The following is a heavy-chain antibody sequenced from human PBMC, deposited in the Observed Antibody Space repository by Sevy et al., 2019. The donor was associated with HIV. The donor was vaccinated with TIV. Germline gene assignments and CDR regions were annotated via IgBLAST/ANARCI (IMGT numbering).Heavy chain of an antibody. J-gene: IGHJ3*02. CDR2: IFGSGGTT. Sequence: GGSLRLSCAASGITFKNYAMNWVRQAPGKGLNWVSSIFGSGGTTYYADSVKGRFTISRDNSKNTLYLQMNSLRAEDTAVYSCAKDYYDGSGYYPQGAFDIWGQGTMVTVSS. D-gene: IGHD3-22*01. V-gene: IGHV3-23*01. CDR1: GITFKNYA. CDR3: AKDYYDGSGYYPQGAFDI.